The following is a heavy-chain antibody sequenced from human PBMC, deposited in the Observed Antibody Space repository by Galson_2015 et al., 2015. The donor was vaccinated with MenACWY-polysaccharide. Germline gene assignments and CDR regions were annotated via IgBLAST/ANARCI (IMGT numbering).Heavy chain of an antibody. CDR2: TYYRSKWYN. CDR1: GDSVSSHSAA. V-gene: IGHV6-1*01. CDR3: TRQSSGYGALDI. Sequence: CAISGDSVSSHSAAWNWIRQSPSRGLEWLGRTYYRSKWYNDYAVSVKSRMTINPDTSKNQFSLQLNSVTPEDTAVYYCTRQSSGYGALDIWGQGTMVTVSS. D-gene: IGHD3-22*01. J-gene: IGHJ3*02.